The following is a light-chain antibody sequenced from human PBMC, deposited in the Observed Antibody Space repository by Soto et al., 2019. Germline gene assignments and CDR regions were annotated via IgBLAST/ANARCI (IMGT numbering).Light chain of an antibody. CDR3: ASWDATLSGWV. CDR2: SDV. Sequence: QSVLTQPPSASGTPGQXXIISCXXSXSXMXSNPVYWYRLXPGTAPKLVMFSDVTPPPRVPXRFSGAKSGTSASLAISGLRPEDEADYFCASWDATLSGWVFGGGTELTVL. CDR1: XSXMXSNP. J-gene: IGLJ3*02. V-gene: IGLV1-47*02.